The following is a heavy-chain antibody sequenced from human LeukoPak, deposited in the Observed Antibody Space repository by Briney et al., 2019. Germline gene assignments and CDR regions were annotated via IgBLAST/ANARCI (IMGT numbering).Heavy chain of an antibody. D-gene: IGHD2-8*02. J-gene: IGHJ5*01. V-gene: IGHV3-23*01. Sequence: GGSLRLSCAASGFTFNTYAMSWVRQAPGRRLEWVSAISGSDAGTYHADSVKGRFAVSRDNSKNTLYLEMNSLRADDTAVYYCARGSTGRCIGRLCYSLDPLGQGTL. CDR1: GFTFNTYA. CDR2: ISGSDAGT. CDR3: ARGSTGRCIGRLCYSLDP.